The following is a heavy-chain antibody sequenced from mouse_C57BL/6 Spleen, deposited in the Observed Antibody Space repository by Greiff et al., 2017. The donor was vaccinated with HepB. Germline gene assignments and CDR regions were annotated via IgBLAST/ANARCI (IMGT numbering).Heavy chain of an antibody. CDR2: ILPGSGST. V-gene: IGHV1-9*01. CDR3: ARYDYGSSYYFDY. CDR1: GYTFTGYW. J-gene: IGHJ2*01. D-gene: IGHD1-1*01. Sequence: QVQLQQSGAELMKPGASVKLSCKATGYTFTGYWIEWVKQRPGHGLEWIGEILPGSGSTNYNEKFKGKATFTADTSSNTAYMQLSSLTTKDSAIYYCARYDYGSSYYFDYWGQGTTLTVSS.